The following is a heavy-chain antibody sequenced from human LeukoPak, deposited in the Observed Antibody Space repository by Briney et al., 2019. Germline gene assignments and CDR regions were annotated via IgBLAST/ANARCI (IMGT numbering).Heavy chain of an antibody. Sequence: GGSLRLSCVASGFTLSSYAMHWVRQAPGKGLEWVAVISYDGSNKYYADSVKGRFTISRDNSKNTLYLQMDSLRPEDTAVYYCARTPTTVTKPDYWGQGTLVTVSS. CDR1: GFTLSSYA. D-gene: IGHD4-17*01. CDR2: ISYDGSNK. J-gene: IGHJ4*02. CDR3: ARTPTTVTKPDY. V-gene: IGHV3-30*04.